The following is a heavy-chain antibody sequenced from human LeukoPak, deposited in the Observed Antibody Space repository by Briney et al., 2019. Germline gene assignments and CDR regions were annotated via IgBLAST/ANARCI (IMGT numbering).Heavy chain of an antibody. J-gene: IGHJ4*02. CDR1: GYTFTSHG. Sequence: ASVKVSCKASGYTFTSHGISWVRQAPGQGLEWMGWISTYNGNTKYAQKFQGRVTLTTDQSTSTAYMELRGLRSDDTAVYYCARDSLDGYNYLGYWGQGTLVTVSS. CDR2: ISTYNGNT. CDR3: ARDSLDGYNYLGY. V-gene: IGHV1-18*01. D-gene: IGHD5-24*01.